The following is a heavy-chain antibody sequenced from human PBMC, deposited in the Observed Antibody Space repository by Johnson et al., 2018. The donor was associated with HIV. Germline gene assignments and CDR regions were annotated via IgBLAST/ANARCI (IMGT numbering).Heavy chain of an antibody. D-gene: IGHD3-22*01. V-gene: IGHV3-7*01. CDR1: GFTFSSYW. J-gene: IGHJ3*02. CDR2: IKQDGSEK. CDR3: AREWLQDPAWDAFDI. Sequence: VQLVESGGGLVQPGGSLRLSCAASGFTFSSYWMSWVRQAPGKGLEWVANIKQDGSEKYYVDSVKGRFTISRDNAKNSLYLQMNSLRAEDTAVYYCAREWLQDPAWDAFDIWGQGTMVTVSS.